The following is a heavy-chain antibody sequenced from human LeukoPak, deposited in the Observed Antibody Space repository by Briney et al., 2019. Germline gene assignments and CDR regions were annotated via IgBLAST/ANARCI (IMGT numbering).Heavy chain of an antibody. CDR2: INHSGST. V-gene: IGHV4-34*01. J-gene: IGHJ4*02. CDR1: GGSFSGYY. Sequence: SETLSLTCAVYGGSFSGYYWSWIRQPPGKGLEWIGEINHSGSTNYNPSLKSRVTISVDTSKNQFSLKLSSVTAADTAVYYCARRRAAVLLYFDYWGQGTLVTVSS. D-gene: IGHD6-13*01. CDR3: ARRRAAVLLYFDY.